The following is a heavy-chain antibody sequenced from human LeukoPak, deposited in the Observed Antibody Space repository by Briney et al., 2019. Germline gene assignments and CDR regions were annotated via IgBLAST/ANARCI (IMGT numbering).Heavy chain of an antibody. CDR2: ISYDGSNK. CDR1: GFTFSSYG. D-gene: IGHD4-23*01. V-gene: IGHV3-30*03. CDR3: ARDYGGDY. J-gene: IGHJ4*02. Sequence: GGSLRLSCAASGFTFSSYGMHWVRQAPGKGLEWVAVISYDGSNKYYADSVKGRFTISRDNSKNTLYLQMNSLRAEDTAVYCCARDYGGDYWGQGTLVTVSS.